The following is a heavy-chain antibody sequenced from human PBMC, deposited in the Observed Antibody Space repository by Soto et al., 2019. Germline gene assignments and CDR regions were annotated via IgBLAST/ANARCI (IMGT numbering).Heavy chain of an antibody. Sequence: GASVKVSCKASGYTFTSYYMHWVRQAPGQGFEWMGIINPSGGSTSYAQKFQGRVTMTRDTSTSTVYMELSSLRSEDTAVYYCARDLLIYPVVAATSRPVPYYYYMDVWGKGTTVTVSS. D-gene: IGHD2-15*01. CDR3: ARDLLIYPVVAATSRPVPYYYYMDV. CDR1: GYTFTSYY. J-gene: IGHJ6*03. V-gene: IGHV1-46*03. CDR2: INPSGGST.